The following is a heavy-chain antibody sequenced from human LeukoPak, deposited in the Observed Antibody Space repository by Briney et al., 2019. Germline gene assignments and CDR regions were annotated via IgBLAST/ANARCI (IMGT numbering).Heavy chain of an antibody. J-gene: IGHJ4*02. CDR3: AKDGGLWVSAHWGDS. CDR1: GFPFNTYA. V-gene: IGHV3-64*04. D-gene: IGHD7-27*01. CDR2: ISSNGDNT. Sequence: GGSLRLSCSASGFPFNTYAIHWVRQAPGKGLEYVAGISSNGDNTDFADSAKGRFTVSRDNSKNTLYLQMSSLRAEDTAVYYCAKDGGLWVSAHWGDSWGRGTLVTVSS.